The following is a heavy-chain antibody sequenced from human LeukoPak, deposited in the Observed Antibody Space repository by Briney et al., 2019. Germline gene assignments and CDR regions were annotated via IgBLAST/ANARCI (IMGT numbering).Heavy chain of an antibody. CDR1: GFTFSSYA. J-gene: IGHJ4*02. D-gene: IGHD3-22*01. Sequence: GGSLRLSCAASGFTFSSYAMSWVRQAPGKGLEWVSAISGSGGSTYYADSVKGRFTISRNNSKNTLYLQMNSLRAEDTAVYYCAKDCGDYSASSGPGYWGQGSLVTVSS. CDR3: AKDCGDYSASSGPGY. CDR2: ISGSGGST. V-gene: IGHV3-23*01.